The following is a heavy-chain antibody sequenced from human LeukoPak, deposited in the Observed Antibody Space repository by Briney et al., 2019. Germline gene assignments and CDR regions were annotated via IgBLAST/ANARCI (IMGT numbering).Heavy chain of an antibody. V-gene: IGHV3-21*01. Sequence: GGSLRLSCAASGFTFSSYSMTWVRQAPGKGLEWGSSISSSSSDIYYAHSVKGRFTISRDNAKNSLYLQMNSLRAEDTAVYYCARDPLEGYCSSTSCLFFDYWGQGTLVTVSS. CDR1: GFTFSSYS. D-gene: IGHD2-2*01. J-gene: IGHJ4*02. CDR2: ISSSSSDI. CDR3: ARDPLEGYCSSTSCLFFDY.